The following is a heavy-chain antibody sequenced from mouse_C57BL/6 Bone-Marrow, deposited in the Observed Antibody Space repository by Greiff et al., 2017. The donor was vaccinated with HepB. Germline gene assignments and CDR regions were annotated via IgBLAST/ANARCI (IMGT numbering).Heavy chain of an antibody. CDR3: ARRDGYYDHFDY. V-gene: IGHV5-6*01. J-gene: IGHJ2*01. CDR2: ISSGGCYT. D-gene: IGHD2-3*01. Sequence: EVQGVESGGDLVKPGGSLKLSCAASGSTFSSYGMSWVRQTPDKRLEWVATISSGGCYTSYPDSVKGLFTISRDNAKNTLYLQMSSLKSEDTAMYYCARRDGYYDHFDYWGQGTTLTVSS. CDR1: GSTFSSYG.